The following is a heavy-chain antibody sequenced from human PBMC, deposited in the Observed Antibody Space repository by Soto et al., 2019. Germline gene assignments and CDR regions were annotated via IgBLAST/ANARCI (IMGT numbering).Heavy chain of an antibody. V-gene: IGHV3-30*18. Sequence: QVQLVESGGGVVQPGRSLRLSCAASGFTFSSYGMHWVRQAPGKGLEGVAVISYDGSNKYYADSVKGRFTISRDNSKNTLYLQMNSLRAEDTAVYYCAKDQRVYFDYWGQGTLVTVSS. J-gene: IGHJ4*02. CDR3: AKDQRVYFDY. CDR1: GFTFSSYG. CDR2: ISYDGSNK.